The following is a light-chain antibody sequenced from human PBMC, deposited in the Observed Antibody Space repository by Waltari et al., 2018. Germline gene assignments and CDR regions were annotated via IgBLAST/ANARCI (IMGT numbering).Light chain of an antibody. CDR1: SSDLGSYNY. Sequence: QSALTQPASVSGSPGQSIAIPCTGTSSDLGSYNYVSWYQHPPGKAPKRMIYEVSNRPSGVSDRFSGSKSGNTASLTISGLQAEDEADYYCSSCTTSNTVVFGTGTKVTVL. V-gene: IGLV2-14*01. J-gene: IGLJ1*01. CDR3: SSCTTSNTVV. CDR2: EVS.